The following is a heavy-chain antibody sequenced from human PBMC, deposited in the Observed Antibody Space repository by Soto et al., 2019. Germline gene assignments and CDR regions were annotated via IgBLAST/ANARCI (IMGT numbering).Heavy chain of an antibody. D-gene: IGHD4-17*01. J-gene: IGHJ4*02. CDR3: ARDRHGDEIDY. CDR1: GASISSGTYY. Sequence: QVQLQESGPGLMKPSQTLSLTCTVSGASISSGTYYWTWIRQHPGKGLEWIGYIYYSGSTYYNPSLKSRLTMSVDTSKNQFSLKLSSVTAADTAVYFCARDRHGDEIDYWGQGTLVTVSS. CDR2: IYYSGST. V-gene: IGHV4-31*03.